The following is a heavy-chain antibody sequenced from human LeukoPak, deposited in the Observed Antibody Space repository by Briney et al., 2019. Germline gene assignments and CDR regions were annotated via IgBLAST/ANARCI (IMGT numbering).Heavy chain of an antibody. CDR1: GYSISTGYY. V-gene: IGHV4-38-2*02. Sequence: SETLSLTCTVSGYSISTGYYWDWIRQPPGKGLEWIGSIYHSGSTYYNPSPKSRVTISVDTSKNQFSLKLTSVTAADTAVYYCARAIEVGAMTPFDYWGQGTLVTVSS. J-gene: IGHJ4*02. D-gene: IGHD1-26*01. CDR2: IYHSGST. CDR3: ARAIEVGAMTPFDY.